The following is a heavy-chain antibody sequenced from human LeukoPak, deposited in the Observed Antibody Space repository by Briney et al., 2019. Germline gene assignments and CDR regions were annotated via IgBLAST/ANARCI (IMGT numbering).Heavy chain of an antibody. CDR1: GYTFTSYA. J-gene: IGHJ3*02. CDR3: AGMLWFGESYAFDI. Sequence: ASVKVSCKASGYTFTSYAMNWVRQAPGQGLEWMGWINTNTGNPTYAQGFTGRFVFSLGTSVSTAYLQISSLKAEDTAVYYCAGMLWFGESYAFDIWGQGTMVTVSS. D-gene: IGHD3-10*01. CDR2: INTNTGNP. V-gene: IGHV7-4-1*02.